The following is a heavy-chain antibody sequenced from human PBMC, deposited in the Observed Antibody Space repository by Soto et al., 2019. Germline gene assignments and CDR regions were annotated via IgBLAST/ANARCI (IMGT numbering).Heavy chain of an antibody. D-gene: IGHD3-9*01. V-gene: IGHV4-34*01. CDR2: INHSGST. Sequence: SETLSLTCAVYGGSFSGYYWSWIRQPPGKGLEWIGEINHSGSTNYNPSLKSRVTISVDTSKNQFSLKLSSVTAADTAVYYCAREYDILTGYPLRGWFDPWGQGTLVTVSS. CDR3: AREYDILTGYPLRGWFDP. J-gene: IGHJ5*02. CDR1: GGSFSGYY.